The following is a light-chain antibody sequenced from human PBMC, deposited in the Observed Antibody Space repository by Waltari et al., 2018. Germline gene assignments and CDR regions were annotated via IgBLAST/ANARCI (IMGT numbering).Light chain of an antibody. CDR1: SGHSSNI. CDR3: QTGGHGTWV. Sequence: QLVVTQSPSASAPLGASVKLTCTLSSGHSSNIVAWLQQRPEKGPRYLMKVNSDGCHIKGDEIPDRFSGSSSGAERYLTISSLQSDDEADYYCQTGGHGTWVFGGGTTLTVL. V-gene: IGLV4-69*01. J-gene: IGLJ3*02. CDR2: VNSDGCH.